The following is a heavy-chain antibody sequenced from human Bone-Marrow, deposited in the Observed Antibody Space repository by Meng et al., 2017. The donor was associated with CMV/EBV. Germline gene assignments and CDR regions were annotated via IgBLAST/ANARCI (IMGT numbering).Heavy chain of an antibody. CDR1: GGSISSYY. J-gene: IGHJ4*02. D-gene: IGHD6-19*01. CDR2: IYYSGST. CDR3: ARQPQWLVDY. V-gene: IGHV4-59*08. Sequence: SETLSLTCTVSGGSISSYYWSWIRQPPGKGLEWIGYIYYSGSTNYNPSLKSRVTISVDTSKNQFSLKLSSVTAADTAVYYCARQPQWLVDYWGQGTLVTVSS.